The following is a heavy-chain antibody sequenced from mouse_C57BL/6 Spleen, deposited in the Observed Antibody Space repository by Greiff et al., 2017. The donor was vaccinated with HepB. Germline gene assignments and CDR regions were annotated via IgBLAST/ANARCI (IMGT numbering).Heavy chain of an antibody. CDR1: GFSLTSYA. CDR2: IWTGGGT. V-gene: IGHV2-9-1*01. D-gene: IGHD1-1*01. Sequence: VQRVESGPGLVAPSQSLSITCTVSGFSLTSYAISWVRQPPGKGLEWLGVIWTGGGTNYNSALKSRLSISKDNSKSQVFLKMNSLQTDDTARYYCARMDPYYYGSSYSAMDYWGQGTSVTVSS. J-gene: IGHJ4*01. CDR3: ARMDPYYYGSSYSAMDY.